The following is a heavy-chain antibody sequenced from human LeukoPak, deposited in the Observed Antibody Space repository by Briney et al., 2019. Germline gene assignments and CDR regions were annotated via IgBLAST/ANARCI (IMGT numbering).Heavy chain of an antibody. D-gene: IGHD3-22*01. V-gene: IGHV1-18*01. CDR1: GYTFTSYG. CDR3: ARVRAYYDSSGLFY. CDR2: ISAYNGNT. J-gene: IGHJ4*02. Sequence: ASVKVSCKASGYTFTSYGISWVRQAPGQGLEWMGWISAYNGNTNYAQKLQGRVTMTTDTSTSTAYMELRSLRSDDTAVYYCARVRAYYDSSGLFYWGQGTLVTVSS.